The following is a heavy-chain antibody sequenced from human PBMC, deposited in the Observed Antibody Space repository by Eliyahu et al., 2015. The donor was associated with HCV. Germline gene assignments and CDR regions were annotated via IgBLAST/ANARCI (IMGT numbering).Heavy chain of an antibody. Sequence: QVQLQESGPGLVKPSETLSLTCTVSGGSXTXXFWSWIRQPPGKGLQWIGYIHYHGSTNYNPSLKSRVTISVDTSKNQFSLNLTSVTAADTAVYYCASGGGGIAVAGTGGWFDPWGQGTLVTVSS. D-gene: IGHD6-19*01. CDR1: GGSXTXXF. J-gene: IGHJ5*02. CDR2: IHYHGST. CDR3: ASGGGGIAVAGTGGWFDP. V-gene: IGHV4-59*01.